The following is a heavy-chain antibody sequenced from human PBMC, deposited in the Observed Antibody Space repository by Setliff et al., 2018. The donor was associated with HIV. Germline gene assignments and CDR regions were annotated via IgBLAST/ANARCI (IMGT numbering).Heavy chain of an antibody. D-gene: IGHD6-19*01. CDR3: VRGPQWLVQKGRVYYFDY. V-gene: IGHV4-39*01. CDR2: IYYSGST. CDR1: GGSISSSSYY. J-gene: IGHJ4*02. Sequence: PSETLSLTCTVSGGSISSSSYYWGWIRQPPGKGLEWIGSIYYSGSTYYNPSLKSRVTISVDTSKNQFSLKLSSVTAADTAVYYCVRGPQWLVQKGRVYYFDYWGQGTLVTVSS.